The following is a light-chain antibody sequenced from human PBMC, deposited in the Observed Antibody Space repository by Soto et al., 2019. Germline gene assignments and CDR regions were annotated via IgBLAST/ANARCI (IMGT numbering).Light chain of an antibody. Sequence: QSVLTQPPSASGTPGQRVTISCSGSSSNIGSNYVYWYQQLPGTAPKLLIYSNNQRPSGVPDRFSGSKSGTSASLAISGLRPEDEADYYCAAWDDSLNGYVFGTGTKVTVL. J-gene: IGLJ1*01. CDR1: SSNIGSNY. CDR2: SNN. V-gene: IGLV1-47*02. CDR3: AAWDDSLNGYV.